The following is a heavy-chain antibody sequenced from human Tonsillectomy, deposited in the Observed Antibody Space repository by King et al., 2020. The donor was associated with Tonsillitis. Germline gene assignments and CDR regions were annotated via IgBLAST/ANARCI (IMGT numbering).Heavy chain of an antibody. CDR2: IGFDAINK. Sequence: VQLVESGGGVVQPGGSLRLSCAASGFTFSNYAMHWVRQAPGKGLEWVAFIGFDAINKYYADSVKGRFTISRDNSNNTLFLQMHSLRAEDTAFYYCTLFGDSQGGFFDYWGQGTLVTVSS. CDR1: GFTFSNYA. V-gene: IGHV3-30*02. D-gene: IGHD4-17*01. J-gene: IGHJ4*02. CDR3: TLFGDSQGGFFDY.